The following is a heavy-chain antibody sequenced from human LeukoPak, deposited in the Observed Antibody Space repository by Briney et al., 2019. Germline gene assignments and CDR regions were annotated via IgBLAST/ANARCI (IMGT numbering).Heavy chain of an antibody. CDR2: INPNSGGT. D-gene: IGHD6-19*01. Sequence: ASVKVSCKACGYIFTGYYMHWVRQAPGQGLEWMGWINPNSGGTNYAQKFQGRVTMTRDTSISTAYMELGRLRSDDTAVYYCAREDIAVARYYYYGMDVWGQGTTVTVSS. V-gene: IGHV1-2*02. CDR1: GYIFTGYY. J-gene: IGHJ6*02. CDR3: AREDIAVARYYYYGMDV.